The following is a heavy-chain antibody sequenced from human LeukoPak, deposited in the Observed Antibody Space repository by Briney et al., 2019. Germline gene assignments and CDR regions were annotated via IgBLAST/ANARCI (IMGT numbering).Heavy chain of an antibody. J-gene: IGHJ4*02. V-gene: IGHV3-74*03. Sequence: GGSLRHSCVAVEFTFSSYWMHWVRQAPGKGLVWVSRIDSGGSRTKYADSVKGRFTISRDNAENTLYLQLNSLRADDTAVYYCVRDRTAAAGEFDYWGQGTLVTVSS. D-gene: IGHD6-13*01. CDR2: IDSGGSRT. CDR3: VRDRTAAAGEFDY. CDR1: EFTFSSYW.